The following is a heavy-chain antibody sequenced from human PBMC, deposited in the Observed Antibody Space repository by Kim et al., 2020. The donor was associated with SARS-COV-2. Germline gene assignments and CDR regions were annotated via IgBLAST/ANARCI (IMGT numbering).Heavy chain of an antibody. CDR3: ARKYCSGGSCYNWYFDL. J-gene: IGHJ2*01. Sequence: SVKVSCKASGGTFSSYAISWVRQAPGQGLEWMGGIIPIFGTANYAQKFQGRVTITADESTSTAYMELSSLRSEDTAVYYCARKYCSGGSCYNWYFDLWGRGTLVTVSS. D-gene: IGHD2-15*01. CDR1: GGTFSSYA. CDR2: IIPIFGTA. V-gene: IGHV1-69*13.